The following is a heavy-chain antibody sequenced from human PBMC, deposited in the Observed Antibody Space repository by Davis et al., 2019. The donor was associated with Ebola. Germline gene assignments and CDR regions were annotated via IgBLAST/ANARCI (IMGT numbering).Heavy chain of an antibody. CDR2: IWYDGSNK. D-gene: IGHD3-22*01. Sequence: GGSLRLSCAASGFTFSSYGMHWVRQAPGKGLEWVAVIWYDGSNKYYADSVKGRFTISRDNSTPPLSLQMNSLRAEDTAVYYCAKVWGYYYDSSGYANSRAFDYWGQGTLVTVSS. CDR1: GFTFSSYG. CDR3: AKVWGYYYDSSGYANSRAFDY. J-gene: IGHJ4*02. V-gene: IGHV3-33*06.